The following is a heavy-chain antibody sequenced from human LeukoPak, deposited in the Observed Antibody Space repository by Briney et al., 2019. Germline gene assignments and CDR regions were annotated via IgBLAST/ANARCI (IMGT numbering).Heavy chain of an antibody. CDR3: ARVKYNWNDIFENWFDP. CDR1: GYTFTSFD. D-gene: IGHD1-1*01. V-gene: IGHV1-8*01. J-gene: IGHJ5*02. CDR2: MNYNSGNT. Sequence: ASVKVSCKASGYTFTSFDINWVRQATGQGLEWRGWMNYNSGNTGYAQKFQGRVIMTRNISISTAYMELSSLRSEDSAVYYCARVKYNWNDIFENWFDPWGQGTLVTVSS.